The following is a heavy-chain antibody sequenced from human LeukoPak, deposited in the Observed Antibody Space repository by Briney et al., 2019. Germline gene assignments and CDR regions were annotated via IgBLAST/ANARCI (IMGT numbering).Heavy chain of an antibody. V-gene: IGHV1-46*01. CDR2: INPSGGST. J-gene: IGHJ6*03. D-gene: IGHD1-7*01. CDR3: ARDSLTGTTEYYYYNMDV. CDR1: GYTFTSYY. Sequence: ASVKVSCKASGYTFTSYYMHWVRQAPGQGLEWMGIINPSGGSTSYAQKFQGRVTMTRDMSTSTVYMELSSLRSEDTAVYYCARDSLTGTTEYYYYNMDVWGKGTTVTVSS.